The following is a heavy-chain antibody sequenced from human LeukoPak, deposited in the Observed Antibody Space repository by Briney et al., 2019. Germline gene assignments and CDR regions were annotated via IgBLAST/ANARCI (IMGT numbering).Heavy chain of an antibody. CDR3: AKDPPHSPFDY. J-gene: IGHJ4*02. CDR2: ITYSGGMT. V-gene: IGHV3-23*01. Sequence: GGSLRLSCAASGFTFSSYAMSWVRQAPGKGLEWVSAITYSGGMTNYADSVKGRFTISRDNSKNTLYLQMNSLRADDTAIYYCAKDPPHSPFDYWGQGTLVTVSS. D-gene: IGHD2-15*01. CDR1: GFTFSSYA.